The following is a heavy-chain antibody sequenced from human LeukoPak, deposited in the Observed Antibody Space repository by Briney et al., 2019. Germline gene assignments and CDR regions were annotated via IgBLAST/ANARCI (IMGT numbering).Heavy chain of an antibody. CDR1: GDSIRSYY. CDR2: IYYSGST. V-gene: IGHV4-59*08. J-gene: IGHJ4*02. D-gene: IGHD2-15*01. CDR3: ARHRGAYCSDGSCYSSYYFHS. Sequence: PSETLSLTCTASGDSIRSYYWNWIRQPPGKGLEWIVYIYYSGSTNYNPSLKSRLTISLDTSKKQFSLKLSSVTAADTAVYYCARHRGAYCSDGSCYSSYYFHSWGQGTLVTVSS.